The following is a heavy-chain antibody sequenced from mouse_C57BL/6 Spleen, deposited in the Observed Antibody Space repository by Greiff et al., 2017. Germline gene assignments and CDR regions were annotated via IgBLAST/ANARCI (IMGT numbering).Heavy chain of an antibody. D-gene: IGHD2-1*01. CDR3: ARSGYYGNYSWFAY. V-gene: IGHV1-64*01. Sequence: QVQLKQSGAELVKPGASVKLSCKASGYTFTSYWMHWVKQRPGQGLEWIGMIHPNSGSTNYNEKFKSKATLTVDKSSSTAYMQLSSLTSEDSAVYYCARSGYYGNYSWFAYWGQGTLVTVSA. CDR1: GYTFTSYW. CDR2: IHPNSGST. J-gene: IGHJ3*01.